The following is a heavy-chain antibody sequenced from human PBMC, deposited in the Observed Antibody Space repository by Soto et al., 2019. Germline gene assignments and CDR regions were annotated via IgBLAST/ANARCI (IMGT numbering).Heavy chain of an antibody. J-gene: IGHJ4*02. CDR2: IYYSGST. CDR1: GGSISSYY. D-gene: IGHD5-12*01. V-gene: IGHV4-59*01. CDR3: ARLIEMATIDY. Sequence: SETLSLTCTVSGGSISSYYWSWIRQPPGKGLEWIGYIYYSGSTNYNPSLKSRVTISVDTSKNQFSLKLSSVTAADTAVYYCARLIEMATIDYWGQGTLVTVSS.